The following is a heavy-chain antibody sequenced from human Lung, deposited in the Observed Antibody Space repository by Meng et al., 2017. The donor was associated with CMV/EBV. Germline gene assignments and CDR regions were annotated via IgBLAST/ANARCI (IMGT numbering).Heavy chain of an antibody. J-gene: IGHJ4*02. V-gene: IGHV3-7*01. CDR1: GFTFSSYW. CDR3: ARRGRTRLRYFDWLFLFDY. D-gene: IGHD3-9*01. Sequence: GESXKISXAASGFTFSSYWMSWVRQAPGKGLEWVANIKQDGSEKYYVDSVKGRFTISRDNAKNSLYLQMNSLRAEDTAVYYCARRGRTRLRYFDWLFLFDYWGQGTXVTVSS. CDR2: IKQDGSEK.